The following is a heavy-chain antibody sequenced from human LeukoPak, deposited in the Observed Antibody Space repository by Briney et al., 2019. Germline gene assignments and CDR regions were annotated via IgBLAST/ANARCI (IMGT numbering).Heavy chain of an antibody. D-gene: IGHD6-19*01. J-gene: IGHJ5*02. CDR3: ARMHWLVDSNWFDP. CDR2: IYYSGST. CDR1: GGSFSGYY. Sequence: SETLSLTCAVYGGSFSGYYWGWIRQPPGKGLEWIGSIYYSGSTYYNPSLKSRVTISVDTSKNQFSLKLSSVTAADTAVYYCARMHWLVDSNWFDPWGQGTLVTVSS. V-gene: IGHV4-34*01.